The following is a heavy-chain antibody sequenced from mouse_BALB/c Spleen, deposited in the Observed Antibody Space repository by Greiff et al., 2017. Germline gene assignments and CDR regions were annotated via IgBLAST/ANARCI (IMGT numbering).Heavy chain of an antibody. CDR2: ISYDGSN. Sequence: EVQVVESGPGLVKPSQSLSLTCSVTGYSITSGYYWNWIRQFPGNKLEWMGYISYDGSNNYNPSLKNRISITRDTSKNQFFLKLNSVTTEDTATYYCAYYYGTRYYFDYWGQGTTLTVSS. D-gene: IGHD1-1*01. CDR1: GYSITSGYY. J-gene: IGHJ2*01. V-gene: IGHV3-6*02. CDR3: AYYYGTRYYFDY.